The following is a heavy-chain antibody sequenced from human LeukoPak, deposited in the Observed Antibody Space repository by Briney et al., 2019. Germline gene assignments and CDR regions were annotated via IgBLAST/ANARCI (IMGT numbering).Heavy chain of an antibody. CDR2: INHSGST. V-gene: IGHV4-34*01. Sequence: SETLSLTCTVSGGSINSYYWSWIRQPPGKGLEWIGEINHSGSTNYNPSLKSRVTISVDTSKNQFSLKLSSVTAADTAVYYCARAHSSSSVWGYYYYYMDVWGKGTTVTVSS. CDR3: ARAHSSSSVWGYYYYYMDV. J-gene: IGHJ6*03. D-gene: IGHD6-6*01. CDR1: GGSINSYY.